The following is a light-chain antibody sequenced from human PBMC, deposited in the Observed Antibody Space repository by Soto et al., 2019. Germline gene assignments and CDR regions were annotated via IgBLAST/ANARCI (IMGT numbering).Light chain of an antibody. V-gene: IGLV2-14*01. Sequence: SIVRQPATVSGSTAQSVTISCTGNSSDVGGYNYVSWYQQHPGKAPKLMIYDVSNRPSGVSNRLSGSKSGNTASLTISGLQAEDEADYYCSSYTGSSTLQVLGTEPKVTVL. CDR3: SSYTGSSTLQV. CDR2: DVS. J-gene: IGLJ1*01. CDR1: SSDVGGYNY.